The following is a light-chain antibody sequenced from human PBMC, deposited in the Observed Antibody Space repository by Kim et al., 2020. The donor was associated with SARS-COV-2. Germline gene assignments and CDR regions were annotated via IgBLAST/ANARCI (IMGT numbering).Light chain of an antibody. CDR1: QTINIW. CDR3: QQYNSYWS. V-gene: IGKV1-5*03. CDR2: KSS. J-gene: IGKJ1*01. Sequence: DIQLTQSPSTVSASVGDRVTITCRASQTINIWLAWYQQKPGKAPKLLIYKSSSLQTGVSSRFSGGGSGTEFTLTISNLQPDDFATYYCQQYNSYWSFGQGTKVDIK.